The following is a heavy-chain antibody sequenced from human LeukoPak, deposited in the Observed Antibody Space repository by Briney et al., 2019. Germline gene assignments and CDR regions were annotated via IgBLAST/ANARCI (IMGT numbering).Heavy chain of an antibody. CDR3: ARDLGYLAVAGFDY. D-gene: IGHD6-19*01. CDR2: ISAYNGNT. J-gene: IGHJ4*02. CDR1: GYTFTSYG. Sequence: ASVKVSCKASGYTFTSYGISWVRQAPGQGHEWMGWISAYNGNTNYAQKLQGRVTMTTDTSTSTAYMELRSLRSDDTAVYYCARDLGYLAVAGFDYWGQGTLVTVSS. V-gene: IGHV1-18*01.